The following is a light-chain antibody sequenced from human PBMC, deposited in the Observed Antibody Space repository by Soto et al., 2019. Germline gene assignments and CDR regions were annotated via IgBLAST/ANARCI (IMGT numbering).Light chain of an antibody. CDR3: QQYGSSLWT. J-gene: IGKJ1*01. CDR1: QSVSSN. V-gene: IGKV3-20*01. CDR2: GAS. Sequence: DIVMTQSPSTMSLSAGERAPLSCRASQSVSSNLAWYQQKPGQAPTLVIYGASARATGIPDRFSGSGSGTDFTLTISRLEPEDFAVYYCQQYGSSLWTFGQGTKVDIK.